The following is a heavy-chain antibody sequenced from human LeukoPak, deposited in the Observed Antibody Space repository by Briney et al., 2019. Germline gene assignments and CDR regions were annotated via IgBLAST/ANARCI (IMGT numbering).Heavy chain of an antibody. V-gene: IGHV4-31*03. Sequence: PSETLSLTCTVSGGSISSGGYYWSWIRQHPGKGLEWIGYIYYSGSTYYNPSLKSRVTISVDTSENQFFLKLSSVTAADTAVYYCARARYDSSGSTFDYWGQGTLVTVSS. J-gene: IGHJ4*02. CDR1: GGSISSGGYY. D-gene: IGHD3-22*01. CDR3: ARARYDSSGSTFDY. CDR2: IYYSGST.